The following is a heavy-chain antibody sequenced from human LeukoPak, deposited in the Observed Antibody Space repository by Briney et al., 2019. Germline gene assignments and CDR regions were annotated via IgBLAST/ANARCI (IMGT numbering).Heavy chain of an antibody. V-gene: IGHV3-48*04. CDR2: ISSSSSTI. D-gene: IGHD3-9*01. Sequence: GGSLRLSCAASGFTFSSYSMNWVRQAPGKGLEWVSYISSSSSTIYYADSVKGRFTISRDNAKNSLYLQMNSLRAEDMALYYCAKGSRSLTGGNWFDPWGQGTLVTVSS. J-gene: IGHJ5*02. CDR3: AKGSRSLTGGNWFDP. CDR1: GFTFSSYS.